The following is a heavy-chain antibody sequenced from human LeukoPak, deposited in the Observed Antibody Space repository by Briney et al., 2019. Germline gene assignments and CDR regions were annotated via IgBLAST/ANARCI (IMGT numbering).Heavy chain of an antibody. Sequence: ASVKVSCKASGYTFTSYYMHWVRQAPGQGLEWMGIINPSGGSTSYAQKFQGRVTMTRDTSTSTVYMELSSLRSDDTAVYYCARDFAVVTATSDYYYYGMDVWGQGTTVTVSS. D-gene: IGHD2-21*02. J-gene: IGHJ6*02. CDR3: ARDFAVVTATSDYYYYGMDV. CDR1: GYTFTSYY. V-gene: IGHV1-46*01. CDR2: INPSGGST.